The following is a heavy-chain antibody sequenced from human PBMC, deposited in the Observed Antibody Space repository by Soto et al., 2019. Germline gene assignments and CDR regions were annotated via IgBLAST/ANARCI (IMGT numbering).Heavy chain of an antibody. V-gene: IGHV4-34*01. CDR3: ARVRFLEWLPYYYYGMDV. J-gene: IGHJ6*02. Sequence: SETLSLTCAVYGGSFSGYYWSWIRQPPGKGLEWIGEINHSGSTNYNPSLKSRVTISVDTSKNQFSLKLSSVTAADTAVYYCARVRFLEWLPYYYYGMDVWGQGTTVTVSS. CDR2: INHSGST. CDR1: GGSFSGYY. D-gene: IGHD3-3*01.